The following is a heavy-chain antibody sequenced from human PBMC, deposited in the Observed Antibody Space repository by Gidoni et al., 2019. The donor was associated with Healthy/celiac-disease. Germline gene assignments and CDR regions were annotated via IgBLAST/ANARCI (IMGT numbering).Heavy chain of an antibody. CDR1: GFSLSTSGMR. D-gene: IGHD4-17*01. Sequence: TLTCTFSGFSLSTSGMRVSWIRQPPGKALEWLARIDWDDDKFYSTSLKTRLTISKDTSKNQVILTMTNMDPVDTATYYCARMGNGDYGSYFDDWGQGTLVTVSS. V-gene: IGHV2-70*04. CDR2: IDWDDDK. J-gene: IGHJ4*02. CDR3: ARMGNGDYGSYFDD.